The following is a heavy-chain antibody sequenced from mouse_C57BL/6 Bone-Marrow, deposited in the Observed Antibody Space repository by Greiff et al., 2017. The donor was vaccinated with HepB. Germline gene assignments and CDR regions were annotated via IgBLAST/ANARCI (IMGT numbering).Heavy chain of an antibody. Sequence: VKLQQSGAELVRPGASVTLSCKASGYTFTDYEMHWVKQTPVHGLEWIGAIDPETGGTAYNQKFKGKAILTADKSSSTAYMELRSLTSEDSAVYYCTSSFWGYWGQGTSVTVSS. CDR1: GYTFTDYE. CDR3: TSSFWGY. J-gene: IGHJ4*01. V-gene: IGHV1-15*01. CDR2: IDPETGGT. D-gene: IGHD4-1*01.